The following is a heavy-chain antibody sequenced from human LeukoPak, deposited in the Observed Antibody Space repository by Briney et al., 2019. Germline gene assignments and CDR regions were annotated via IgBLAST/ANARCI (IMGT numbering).Heavy chain of an antibody. Sequence: PGGSLRLSCAASGFTFRSYGMNWVRQAPGKGLEWVSYIGSSSSTIYYADSVKSRFTISRDDAKNSLYLQMNSLRAEDTAVYYCARDRPTRYYYGSGSYALDYWGQGTLVTVSS. CDR2: IGSSSSTI. J-gene: IGHJ4*02. CDR3: ARDRPTRYYYGSGSYALDY. CDR1: GFTFRSYG. D-gene: IGHD3-10*01. V-gene: IGHV3-48*04.